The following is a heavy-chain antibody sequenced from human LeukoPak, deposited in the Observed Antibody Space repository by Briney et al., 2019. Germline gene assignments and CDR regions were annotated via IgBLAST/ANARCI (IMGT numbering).Heavy chain of an antibody. CDR3: ARDAGHQLSRRNYYAMDV. V-gene: IGHV4-59*12. CDR1: SGSISGYY. Sequence: SETLSLTCTVSSGSISGYYWSWIRQPPGKGLEWVGYISYSGSTNYNPSLKSRVSISVDTSKNQFSLKVSSVTAADTAVYYCARDAGHQLSRRNYYAMDVWGQGTAVTVSS. CDR2: ISYSGST. J-gene: IGHJ6*02. D-gene: IGHD2-2*01.